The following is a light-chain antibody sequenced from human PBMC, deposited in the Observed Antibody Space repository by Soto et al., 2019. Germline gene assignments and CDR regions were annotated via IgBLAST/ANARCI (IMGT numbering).Light chain of an antibody. CDR2: AAS. CDR3: QQSYRSPT. Sequence: IHMTQSPSSLSASVGDRVTITCRASQSISSYLNWYQQKPGKAPKLLIYAASTLQFGVPSRFSGSGSGTDFTLTISSLQPEDFATYYCQQSYRSPTFGQGTKVDIK. V-gene: IGKV1-39*01. J-gene: IGKJ1*01. CDR1: QSISSY.